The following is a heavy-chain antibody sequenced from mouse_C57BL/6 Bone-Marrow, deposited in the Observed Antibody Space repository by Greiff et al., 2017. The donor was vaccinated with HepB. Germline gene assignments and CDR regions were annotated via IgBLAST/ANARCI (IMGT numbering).Heavy chain of an antibody. J-gene: IGHJ4*01. CDR3: TRPKTQYYGSSPCAMDY. CDR1: GYTFTSYW. V-gene: IGHV1-64*01. D-gene: IGHD1-1*01. Sequence: QVQLQQPGAELVKPGASVKLSCKASGYTFTSYWMHWVKQRPGQGLEWIGMIHPNSGSTNYNEKFKSKATLTVDKSSSTDNMQLNSLTSEDTAVYYCTRPKTQYYGSSPCAMDYWSQGTSVTVTS. CDR2: IHPNSGST.